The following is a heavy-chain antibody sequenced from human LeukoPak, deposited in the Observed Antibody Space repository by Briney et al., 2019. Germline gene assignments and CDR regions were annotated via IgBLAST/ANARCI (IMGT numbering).Heavy chain of an antibody. D-gene: IGHD2-15*01. J-gene: IGHJ4*02. CDR2: ISSSSSTI. Sequence: GGSLRLSCAASGFTVSSNEMNWVRQAPGKGLEWVSYISSSSSTIYYADSVKGRFTISRDNAKNSLNLQMNSLRAEDTAVYYCTRVHGGYPFDYWGQGTLVTVSS. CDR3: TRVHGGYPFDY. V-gene: IGHV3-48*01. CDR1: GFTVSSNE.